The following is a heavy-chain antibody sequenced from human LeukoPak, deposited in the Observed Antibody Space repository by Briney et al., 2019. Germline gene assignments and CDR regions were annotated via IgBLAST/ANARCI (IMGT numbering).Heavy chain of an antibody. CDR3: ARDVVANWFDP. CDR2: MNPNSGNT. Sequence: ASVKVSCKASGYTFTNYDINWVRQATGQGLEWMGWMNPNSGNTGYAQRFQGRVTMTRDTSISTAYMELSRLRSDDTAVYYCARDVVANWFDPWGQGTLVTVSS. V-gene: IGHV1-8*01. D-gene: IGHD2-2*01. J-gene: IGHJ5*02. CDR1: GYTFTNYD.